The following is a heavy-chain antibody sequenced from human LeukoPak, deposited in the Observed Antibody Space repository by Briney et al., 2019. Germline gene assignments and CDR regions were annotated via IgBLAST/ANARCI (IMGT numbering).Heavy chain of an antibody. CDR2: INHSGST. D-gene: IGHD1-14*01. CDR1: GGSFSGYY. Sequence: KSSETLSLTCAVYGGSFSGYYWSWIRQPPGKGLEWIGEINHSGSTNYNPSLKSRVTISVDTSKNQFSLKLSSVSAADTAVYYCARTPGGVKGAFDIGGQGTMVTVSS. J-gene: IGHJ3*02. V-gene: IGHV4-34*01. CDR3: ARTPGGVKGAFDI.